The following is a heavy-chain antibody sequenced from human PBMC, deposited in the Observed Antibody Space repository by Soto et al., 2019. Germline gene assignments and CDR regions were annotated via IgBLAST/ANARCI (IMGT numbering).Heavy chain of an antibody. Sequence: EVQLLESGGGLVQPGGSLRLSCAASGFTFSSYAMSWVRQAPGKGLEWVSAINGSGGSTYYADSVKGRFTISRDNSKNTRLQRRITLRADDTAVYYCAKSPNNTAEHYDFWSCYSIHSVVAFDIWGQGTMVTVSS. D-gene: IGHD3-3*01. V-gene: IGHV3-23*01. CDR3: AKSPNNTAEHYDFWSCYSIHSVVAFDI. J-gene: IGHJ3*02. CDR2: INGSGGST. CDR1: GFTFSSYA.